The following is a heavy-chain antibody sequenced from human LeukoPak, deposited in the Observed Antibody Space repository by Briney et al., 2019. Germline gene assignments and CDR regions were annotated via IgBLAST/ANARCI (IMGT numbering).Heavy chain of an antibody. D-gene: IGHD3-16*01. CDR1: GYTLTELS. CDR2: IDPEDGET. V-gene: IGHV1-24*01. Sequence: SVQVSFKVCGYTLTELSMHWVRQAPCKGLEGMGGIDPEDGETIFAQKFQDRDTMTEDTSTDTAYMELSSLRSEDTAVYYCATVVMVIPNNSTYTYDATISDYWGQETLVTVPS. CDR3: ATVVMVIPNNSTYTYDATISDY. J-gene: IGHJ4*02.